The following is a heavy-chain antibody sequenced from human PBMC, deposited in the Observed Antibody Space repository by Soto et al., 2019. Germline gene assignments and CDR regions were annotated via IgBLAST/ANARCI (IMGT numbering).Heavy chain of an antibody. CDR3: AKDQYSIYCSGGSCSFDY. D-gene: IGHD2-15*01. Sequence: GGSLRLSCAASGFTFSSYGMHWVRQAPGKGLEWVAVISYDGSNKYYADSVKGRFTISRDNSKNTLYLQMNSLRAEDTAVYYCAKDQYSIYCSGGSCSFDYWGQGTLVTVSS. CDR2: ISYDGSNK. CDR1: GFTFSSYG. J-gene: IGHJ4*02. V-gene: IGHV3-30*18.